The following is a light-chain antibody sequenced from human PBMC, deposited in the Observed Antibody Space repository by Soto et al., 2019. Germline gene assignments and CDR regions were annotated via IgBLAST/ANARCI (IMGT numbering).Light chain of an antibody. Sequence: EIVLTQSPGTLSLSPGERATLSCRASQSVTNSCLAWYQQKPGQAPRLLIYGASSRATGIPDRFSGSGSGTDFTLTIIRLESEDFAVYYCQQYGTLITFGQGTRLEIK. CDR2: GAS. V-gene: IGKV3-20*01. CDR3: QQYGTLIT. CDR1: QSVTNSC. J-gene: IGKJ5*01.